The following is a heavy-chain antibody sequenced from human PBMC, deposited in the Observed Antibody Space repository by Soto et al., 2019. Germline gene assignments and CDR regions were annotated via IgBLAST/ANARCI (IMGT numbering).Heavy chain of an antibody. Sequence: EVQLLESGGGLVQSGGSLRLSCAASGFTFSSFAMGGVRQAPGKGLEWVSSITYNGGNIYYADSAQGRFTVSRDNSKNTLFLQMNSLRADDTAVYYCAKDHTYGKPGAFDIWGQGTMVGVSS. CDR2: ITYNGGNI. V-gene: IGHV3-23*01. CDR1: GFTFSSFA. J-gene: IGHJ3*02. CDR3: AKDHTYGKPGAFDI. D-gene: IGHD3-10*01.